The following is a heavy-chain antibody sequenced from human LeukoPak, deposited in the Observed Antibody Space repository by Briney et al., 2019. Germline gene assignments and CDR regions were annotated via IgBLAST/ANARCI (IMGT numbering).Heavy chain of an antibody. CDR3: AKDLTVKARYNWFAP. D-gene: IGHD4-17*01. Sequence: GGSLRLSCAASGFTFSSYGMHWVRQAPGKGLEWVAVISYDGSNKYYADSVKGRFTISRDNSKNTLYLQMNSLRAEDTAVYYCAKDLTVKARYNWFAPWGQGTLVTVSS. CDR2: ISYDGSNK. V-gene: IGHV3-30*18. J-gene: IGHJ5*02. CDR1: GFTFSSYG.